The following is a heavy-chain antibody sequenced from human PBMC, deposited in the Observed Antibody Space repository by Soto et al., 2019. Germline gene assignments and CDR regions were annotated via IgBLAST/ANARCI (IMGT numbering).Heavy chain of an antibody. CDR1: GGTFSNYA. D-gene: IGHD2-21*02. J-gene: IGHJ4*02. CDR2: IIPIFGTA. V-gene: IGHV1-69*06. CDR3: VRGVYCGGDCYSHFDY. Sequence: QVQLVQSGAEVKKPGSSVKVSCKASGGTFSNYAISWVRQAPGQGLEWMGGIIPIFGTANYAQKFQGRVTITADKSTSTAYMELSSLRSEDTAVYYCVRGVYCGGDCYSHFDYWGQGTLVTVSS.